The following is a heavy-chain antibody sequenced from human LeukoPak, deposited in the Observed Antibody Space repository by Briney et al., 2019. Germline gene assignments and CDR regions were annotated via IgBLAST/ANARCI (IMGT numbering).Heavy chain of an antibody. CDR3: AREGYSYGYVLYYYMDV. Sequence: PGGSLTLSCAASGFTFSSYYMHWVRQAPGKGLEWMVVIWYDGSNNYYADSVKGRFTISRDNSKNTLYLQMNSLRAEDTAVYYCAREGYSYGYVLYYYMDVWGKGTTVTVSS. V-gene: IGHV3-33*01. CDR2: IWYDGSNN. J-gene: IGHJ6*03. CDR1: GFTFSSYY. D-gene: IGHD5-18*01.